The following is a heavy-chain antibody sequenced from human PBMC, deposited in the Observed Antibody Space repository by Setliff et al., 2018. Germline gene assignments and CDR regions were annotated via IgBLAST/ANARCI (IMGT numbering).Heavy chain of an antibody. CDR3: ARDGGTGDSGTYFNIGFDS. J-gene: IGHJ5*01. CDR2: ISAYNGNT. D-gene: IGHD3-10*01. CDR1: GYTLSSYG. Sequence: ASVKVSCKDSGYTLSSYGISWVRQAPGQGLEWMGWISAYNGNTNYAQKLQGRVTMTTDTSTSTAYMELRSLRSDDTAVYYCARDGGTGDSGTYFNIGFDSWGQGTQVTVSS. V-gene: IGHV1-18*01.